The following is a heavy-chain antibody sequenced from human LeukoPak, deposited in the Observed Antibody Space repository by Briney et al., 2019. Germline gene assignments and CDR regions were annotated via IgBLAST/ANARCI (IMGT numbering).Heavy chain of an antibody. V-gene: IGHV3-48*01. J-gene: IGHJ4*02. Sequence: EGSLRLSCAASGFTFSSYSMNWVRQAPGKGLEWVSYISSSSSTIYYADSVKGRFTISRDNAKNSLYLQMNSLRAEDTAVYYCAVVVVPAAIRSPLNFDYWGQGTLVTVSS. CDR2: ISSSSSTI. D-gene: IGHD2-2*02. CDR3: AVVVVPAAIRSPLNFDY. CDR1: GFTFSSYS.